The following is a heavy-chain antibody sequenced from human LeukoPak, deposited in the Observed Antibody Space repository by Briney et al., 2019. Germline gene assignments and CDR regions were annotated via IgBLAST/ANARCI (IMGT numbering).Heavy chain of an antibody. Sequence: PGGSLRLSCAASGFTVSSNYMSWVRQAPGKGLEWVSVIYSGGSTYYADSVKGRFTISRHNSKNTLYLQMNSLRAEDTAVYYCARALRYCSSTSCYGNYYYGMDVWGQGTTVTVSS. J-gene: IGHJ6*02. CDR2: IYSGGST. CDR3: ARALRYCSSTSCYGNYYYGMDV. CDR1: GFTVSSNY. D-gene: IGHD2-2*01. V-gene: IGHV3-53*04.